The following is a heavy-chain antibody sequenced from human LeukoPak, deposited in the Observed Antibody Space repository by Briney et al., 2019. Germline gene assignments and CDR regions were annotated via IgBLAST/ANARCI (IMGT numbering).Heavy chain of an antibody. D-gene: IGHD5-12*01. CDR3: ASSQPRLVATIDFDY. CDR2: ISSSGSTI. J-gene: IGHJ4*02. CDR1: GFTFSSYE. Sequence: GGSLRLSCAASGFTFSSYEMISVRQAPGKGLEWVSYISSSGSTIYYADSVKGRFTISRDNPKNSLYLQMNSLRAEDTAVYYCASSQPRLVATIDFDYWGQGTLVTVSS. V-gene: IGHV3-48*03.